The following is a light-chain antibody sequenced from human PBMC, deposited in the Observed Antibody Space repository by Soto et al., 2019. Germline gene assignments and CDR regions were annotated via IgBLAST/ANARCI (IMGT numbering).Light chain of an antibody. CDR3: QQYGSSPRT. CDR2: GAS. Sequence: EIVLTQSPGTLSLSPGERATLSCRASQSVSSSYLAWYQQKPGQAPRLLIYGASSRATGIPDRFSGSGSGTDFTLIISRLEPEDFGVYYCQQYGSSPRTFGQGTKVEIK. V-gene: IGKV3-20*01. J-gene: IGKJ1*01. CDR1: QSVSSSY.